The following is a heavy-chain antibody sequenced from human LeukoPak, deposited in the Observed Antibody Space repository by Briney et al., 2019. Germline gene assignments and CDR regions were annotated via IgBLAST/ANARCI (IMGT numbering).Heavy chain of an antibody. Sequence: GGSLRLSCAASGFTFNTYWMHWVRQAPGKGLGWVAFVLYDGSLKYYGDSVRGRVTISRDNSKNTLYLQMNSLRAEDTAVYYCAREEQLVRGYFDYWGQGTLVTVSS. V-gene: IGHV3-30*02. CDR3: AREEQLVRGYFDY. CDR2: VLYDGSLK. CDR1: GFTFNTYW. D-gene: IGHD6-13*01. J-gene: IGHJ4*02.